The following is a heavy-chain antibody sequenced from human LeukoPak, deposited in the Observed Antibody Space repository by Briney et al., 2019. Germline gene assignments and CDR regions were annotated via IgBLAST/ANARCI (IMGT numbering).Heavy chain of an antibody. Sequence: SETLSLTCTVSGGSISSYYWSWIRQPPGKGLEWIGYIYYSGSSNYNPSLKSRVTISVDTSKNQFSLKLSSVTAADTAVYYCASSPLYHYYGSGSYYKAHYFDYWGQGTLVTVSS. D-gene: IGHD3-10*01. CDR2: IYYSGSS. CDR1: GGSISSYY. J-gene: IGHJ4*02. V-gene: IGHV4-59*01. CDR3: ASSPLYHYYGSGSYYKAHYFDY.